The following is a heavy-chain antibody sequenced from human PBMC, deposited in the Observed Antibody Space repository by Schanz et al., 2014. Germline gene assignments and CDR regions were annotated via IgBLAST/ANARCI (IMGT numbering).Heavy chain of an antibody. J-gene: IGHJ3*02. CDR3: TRGGYSYALSAFDI. Sequence: QVQVVQSGAEVKKPGASVKVSCKASGYTFTDYGVIWVRQAPGQGLEWMGMINPSGGSTTYAQKFQGRVTMTTDTSTGTAYMELRSLRSDDTALYYCTRGGYSYALSAFDIWGQGTMVTVSS. CDR2: INPSGGST. CDR1: GYTFTDYG. D-gene: IGHD5-18*01. V-gene: IGHV1-18*01.